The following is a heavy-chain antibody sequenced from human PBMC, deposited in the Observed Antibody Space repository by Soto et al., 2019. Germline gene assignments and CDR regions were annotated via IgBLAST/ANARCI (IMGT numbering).Heavy chain of an antibody. V-gene: IGHV2-70*11. Sequence: SGPTLVNPTQTLTLTCTFSGFSLSTSGMCVSWIRQPPGKALEWLARIDWDDDKYYSTSLKTRLTISKDTSKNQVVLTMTNMDPVDTATYYCARIVAYYDILTGYYQYYFDYWGQGTLVTVSS. CDR3: ARIVAYYDILTGYYQYYFDY. CDR2: IDWDDDK. D-gene: IGHD3-9*01. CDR1: GFSLSTSGMC. J-gene: IGHJ4*02.